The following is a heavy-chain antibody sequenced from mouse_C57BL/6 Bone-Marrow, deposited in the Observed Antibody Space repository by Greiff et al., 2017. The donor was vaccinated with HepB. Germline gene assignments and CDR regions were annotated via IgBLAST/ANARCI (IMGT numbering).Heavy chain of an antibody. V-gene: IGHV1-80*01. J-gene: IGHJ1*03. CDR2: IYPGDGDT. CDR3: ARGGLCSAGYFDV. Sequence: VQLQQSGAELVKPGASVKISCKASGYAFSSYWMNWVKQRPGKGLEWIGQIYPGDGDTNYNGKFKGKATLTADKSSSTAYMQLSSLTSEDSAVYFCARGGLCSAGYFDVWGTGTTVTVSS. CDR1: GYAFSSYW.